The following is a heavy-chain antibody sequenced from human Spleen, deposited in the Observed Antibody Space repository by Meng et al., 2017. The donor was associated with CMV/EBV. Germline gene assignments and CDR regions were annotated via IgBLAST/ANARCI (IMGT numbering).Heavy chain of an antibody. J-gene: IGHJ4*02. D-gene: IGHD6-19*01. V-gene: IGHV4-39*07. CDR3: ARVGGVAGHFDY. CDR2: IYYSGST. CDR1: GGSISSYY. Sequence: SETLSLTCTVSGGSISSYYWRWIRQPPGKGLEWIGSIYYSGSTYYNPSLKSRVTISVDTSKNQFSLKLSSVTAADTAVYYCARVGGVAGHFDYWGQGTLGTVSS.